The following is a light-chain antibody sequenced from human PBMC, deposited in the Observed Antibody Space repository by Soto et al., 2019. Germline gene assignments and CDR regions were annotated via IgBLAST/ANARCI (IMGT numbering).Light chain of an antibody. V-gene: IGKV3-15*01. CDR2: GAS. CDR3: QQYNNWPPT. CDR1: QSVSSH. Sequence: EIPMTQCQDTLSVSPGAGASVSGRASQSVSSHLAWYQHKPGQAPRLLIYGASTRATGIPARFSGSGSGTEFTLTISSLQSEDFAVYYCQQYNNWPPTFGQGTKVDIK. J-gene: IGKJ1*01.